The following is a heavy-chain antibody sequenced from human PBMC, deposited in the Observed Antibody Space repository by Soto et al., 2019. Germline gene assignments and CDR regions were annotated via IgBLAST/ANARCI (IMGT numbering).Heavy chain of an antibody. J-gene: IGHJ3*02. CDR3: ASPTLGAFDI. CDR1: GGSISSSNYY. V-gene: IGHV4-39*01. Sequence: NPSETLSLTCTISGGSISSSNYYWGWIRQPPGKGLEWIGSIYYSGSTSYNSPLKSRVTISVDTSKNQFSLRLSSVTAADTAVYYCASPTLGAFDIWGQGTMVTVS. D-gene: IGHD3-16*01. CDR2: IYYSGST.